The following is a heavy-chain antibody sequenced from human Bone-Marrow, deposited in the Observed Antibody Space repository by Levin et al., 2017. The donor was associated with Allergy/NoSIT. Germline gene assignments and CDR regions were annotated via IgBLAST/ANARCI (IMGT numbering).Heavy chain of an antibody. Sequence: PSETLSLTCTVSGGSISSSGYNWGWIRQPPGKGLEWIASIYYRGSTYYNSSLKSRLTISVDTSKNHFSLKLSSVTAADTAVYYCARLKPRGSGWDPDYWGQGTLVTVSS. CDR3: ARLKPRGSGWDPDY. D-gene: IGHD6-19*01. CDR1: GGSISSSGYN. V-gene: IGHV4-39*02. J-gene: IGHJ4*02. CDR2: IYYRGST.